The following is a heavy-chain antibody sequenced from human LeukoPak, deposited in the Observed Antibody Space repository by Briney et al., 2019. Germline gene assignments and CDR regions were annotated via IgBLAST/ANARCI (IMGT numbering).Heavy chain of an antibody. CDR2: IIPIFGTA. D-gene: IGHD2-21*02. Sequence: SVKVSCKASGGTFSSYAISWVRQAPGQGLEWMGGIIPIFGTANYAQKFQGRVTITADESTSTAYMELSSLRSEDTAVYYCARDSRGAYCGGDCYLDAFDIWGQGTMVTVSS. CDR3: ARDSRGAYCGGDCYLDAFDI. V-gene: IGHV1-69*13. J-gene: IGHJ3*02. CDR1: GGTFSSYA.